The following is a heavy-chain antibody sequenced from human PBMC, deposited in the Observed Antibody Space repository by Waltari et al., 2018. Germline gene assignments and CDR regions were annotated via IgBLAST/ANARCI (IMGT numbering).Heavy chain of an antibody. CDR2: IYYSGST. Sequence: QLQLQESGPGLVKPSETLSLTCTVSGGSIRSSSYYWGWIRQPPGKGLEWIGSIYYSGSTYYNPSLKSRVTISVDTSKNQFSLKLSSVTAADTAVYYCARVPSIAAAEGGAFDIWGQGTMVTVSS. CDR1: GGSIRSSSYY. CDR3: ARVPSIAAAEGGAFDI. V-gene: IGHV4-39*07. J-gene: IGHJ3*02. D-gene: IGHD6-13*01.